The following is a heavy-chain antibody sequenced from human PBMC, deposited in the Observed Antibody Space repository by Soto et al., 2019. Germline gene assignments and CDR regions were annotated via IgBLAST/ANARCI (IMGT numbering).Heavy chain of an antibody. V-gene: IGHV1-69*01. J-gene: IGHJ6*02. Sequence: QVQLVQSGAEVKKPGSSVKVSCKASGGTFSSYAISWVRQAPGQGLEWMGGIIPIFGTANYAQKFQGRVTITADESTSTAYSELSSVRSEDTAVYYCARESSTYGSGSYYHYYYGMDVWGQGTTVTVSS. D-gene: IGHD3-10*01. CDR3: ARESSTYGSGSYYHYYYGMDV. CDR1: GGTFSSYA. CDR2: IIPIFGTA.